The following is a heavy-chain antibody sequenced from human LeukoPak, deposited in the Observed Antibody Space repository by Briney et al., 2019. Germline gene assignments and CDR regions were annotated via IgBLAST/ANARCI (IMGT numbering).Heavy chain of an antibody. CDR1: GDSVSSNSAA. V-gene: IGHV6-1*01. Sequence: SQTLSLTCAISGDSVSSNSAAWNWIRQSPSRGLEWLGRTYYRSKWYNDYAVSVKSRITINPDTSKNQFSLQLNSVTPEDTAVYYCARDLVFFRLEAGTRLFDYWGQGTLVTVSS. CDR2: TYYRSKWYN. D-gene: IGHD6-13*01. CDR3: ARDLVFFRLEAGTRLFDY. J-gene: IGHJ4*02.